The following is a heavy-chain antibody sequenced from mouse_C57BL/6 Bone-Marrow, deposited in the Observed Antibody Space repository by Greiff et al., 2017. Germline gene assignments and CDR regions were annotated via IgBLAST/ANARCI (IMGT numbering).Heavy chain of an antibody. J-gene: IGHJ4*01. CDR1: GFTFSNYW. CDR3: IYVSLYYYAMDY. Sequence: EVRLVESGGGLVQPGGSMKLSCGASGFTFSNYWMNWVRQSPEKGLEWVAQISLKSDNYATHYAESVKGRFTISRDDSKSSVYLQMNNLRAEDTGIYYCIYVSLYYYAMDYWGQGTSVTVSS. CDR2: ISLKSDNYAT. D-gene: IGHD6-2*01. V-gene: IGHV6-3*01.